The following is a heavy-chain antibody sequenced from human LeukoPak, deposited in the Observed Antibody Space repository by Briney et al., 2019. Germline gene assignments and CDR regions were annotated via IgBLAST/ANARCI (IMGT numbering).Heavy chain of an antibody. D-gene: IGHD2-15*01. J-gene: IGHJ4*02. Sequence: GGSLRLSCAASGFTFSTYAMNWVRQASGKGLEWVSTISGSGGSTYYADSVKGRFTISRDNAKNTLYLEMNSLRAEDTAVYYCARTFAAAHIDYWGQGTLVTVSS. CDR1: GFTFSTYA. CDR3: ARTFAAAHIDY. V-gene: IGHV3-23*01. CDR2: ISGSGGST.